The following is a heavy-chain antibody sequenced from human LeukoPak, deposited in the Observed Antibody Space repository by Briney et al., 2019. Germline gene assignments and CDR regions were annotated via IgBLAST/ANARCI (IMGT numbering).Heavy chain of an antibody. CDR3: ARGQYQLLYGVDYYYYMDV. D-gene: IGHD2-2*02. V-gene: IGHV1-69*05. J-gene: IGHJ6*03. CDR2: IVPIFGTA. Sequence: SVNVSCKASGGTFSSYAISWVRQAPGQGLEWMGGIVPIFGTANYAQKFQGRVTITTDESTSTAYMELSSLRSEDTAVYYCARGQYQLLYGVDYYYYMDVWGKGTTVTVSS. CDR1: GGTFSSYA.